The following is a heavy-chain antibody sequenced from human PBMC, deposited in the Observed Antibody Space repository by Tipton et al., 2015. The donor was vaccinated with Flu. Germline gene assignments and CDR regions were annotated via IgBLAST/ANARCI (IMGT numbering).Heavy chain of an antibody. CDR2: IKQDGSEK. CDR1: GFTFSSYW. V-gene: IGHV3-7*01. Sequence: SLRLSCAASGFTFSSYWMSWVRQAPGKGLEWVANIKQDGSEKYYADSVKGRFTISRDNAKNSLYLQMNSLRAEDTAVYYCARGVRVPAAMVNYYGMDVWGQGTTVTVSS. D-gene: IGHD2-2*01. J-gene: IGHJ6*02. CDR3: ARGVRVPAAMVNYYGMDV.